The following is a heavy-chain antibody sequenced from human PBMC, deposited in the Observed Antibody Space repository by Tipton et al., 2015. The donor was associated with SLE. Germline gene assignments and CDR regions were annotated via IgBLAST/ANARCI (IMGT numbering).Heavy chain of an antibody. CDR2: IYYSGST. CDR3: ARDPVVPAATFDY. Sequence: TLSLTCTVSGGSISSYYWSWIRQPPGKGLEWIGYIYYSGSTNYNPSLKSRVTISVDTSKNQFSLKLSSVTAADTAVYYCARDPVVPAATFDYWGQGTLVTVSS. D-gene: IGHD2-2*01. V-gene: IGHV4-59*01. CDR1: GGSISSYY. J-gene: IGHJ4*02.